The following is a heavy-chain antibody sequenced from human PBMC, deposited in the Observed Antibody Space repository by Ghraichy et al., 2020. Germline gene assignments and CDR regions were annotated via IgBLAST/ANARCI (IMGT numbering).Heavy chain of an antibody. CDR2: IYSGGST. CDR3: ARGTTVTLDY. CDR1: GFTVSSNY. Sequence: LSLTCAASGFTVSSNYMSWVRQAPGKGLEWVSVIYSGGSTYYADSVKGRFTISRDNSKNTLYLQMNSLRAEDTAVYYCARGTTVTLDYWGQGTLVTVSS. V-gene: IGHV3-53*01. D-gene: IGHD4-17*01. J-gene: IGHJ4*02.